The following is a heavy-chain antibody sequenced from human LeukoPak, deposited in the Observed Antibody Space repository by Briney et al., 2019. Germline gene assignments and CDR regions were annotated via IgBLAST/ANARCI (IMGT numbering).Heavy chain of an antibody. CDR2: ISGSSDNT. CDR3: AKDPINWGSIYFDC. V-gene: IGHV3-23*01. Sequence: GGSLRLSREASGFTFSNYAMSWVRQAPGKGLEWVSSISGSSDNTNYADSVKGRFTISRDNSKNILYLQMNSLTAEDTAVYWCAKDPINWGSIYFDCWGQGTLVTVSS. CDR1: GFTFSNYA. D-gene: IGHD7-27*01. J-gene: IGHJ4*02.